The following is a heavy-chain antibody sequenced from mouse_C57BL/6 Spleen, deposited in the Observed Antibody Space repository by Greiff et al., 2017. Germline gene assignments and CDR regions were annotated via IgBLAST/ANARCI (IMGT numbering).Heavy chain of an antibody. D-gene: IGHD2-3*01. CDR1: GFNIKDYY. J-gene: IGHJ2*01. CDR2: IDPEDGET. V-gene: IGHV14-2*01. CDR3: ARPRDDGYSYYFDY. Sequence: EVQLQQSGAELVKPGASVKLSCTASGFNIKDYYMHWVKQRTEQGLEWIGRIDPEDGETKYAPQFQGKATITADTSSNTAHLQLSSLTSEDTAVYSCARPRDDGYSYYFDYRGQGTTLSVSS.